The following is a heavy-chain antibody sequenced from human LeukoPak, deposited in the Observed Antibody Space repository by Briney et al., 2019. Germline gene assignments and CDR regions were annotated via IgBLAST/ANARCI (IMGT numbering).Heavy chain of an antibody. V-gene: IGHV4-59*01. CDR3: AAQSGYYSGGWFDP. CDR1: GGSISSYY. Sequence: SETLSLTCTVSGGSISSYYWSWIRQPPGRGLEWIGYIYYSGSTNHNPSLKSRVTISVDTSKNQFSLKLSSVTAADTAVYYCAAQSGYYSGGWFDPWGQGTLVTVSS. CDR2: IYYSGST. D-gene: IGHD2-15*01. J-gene: IGHJ5*02.